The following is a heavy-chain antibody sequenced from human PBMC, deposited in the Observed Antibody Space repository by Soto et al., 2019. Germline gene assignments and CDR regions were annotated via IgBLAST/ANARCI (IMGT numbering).Heavy chain of an antibody. D-gene: IGHD3-22*01. CDR1: GFNITNNY. Sequence: GGSLRLSCAASGFNITNNYMSWVRQAPGKGLEWVSFIYSGGSTYYADSVKGRFSISRDISKNTLFLQMNSLRAEDTAVYYCARSYDSSGYYPGSFDYWGQGTLVTVSS. V-gene: IGHV3-53*01. CDR2: IYSGGST. J-gene: IGHJ4*02. CDR3: ARSYDSSGYYPGSFDY.